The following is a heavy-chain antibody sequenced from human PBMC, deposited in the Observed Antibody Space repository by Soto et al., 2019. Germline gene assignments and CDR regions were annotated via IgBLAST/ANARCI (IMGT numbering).Heavy chain of an antibody. V-gene: IGHV1-69*01. CDR1: GGTFSSYA. CDR2: IIPIFGTA. Sequence: QVQLVQSGAEVKKPGASVKVSCKASGGTFSSYAISWVRQAPGQGLEWMGGIIPIFGTANYAQKFQGRVTITADESTSTAYMEQSSLRSEDTYVYYCAGGEEQLVGGYYFDYWGQGTMVTVSS. CDR3: AGGEEQLVGGYYFDY. D-gene: IGHD6-13*01. J-gene: IGHJ4*02.